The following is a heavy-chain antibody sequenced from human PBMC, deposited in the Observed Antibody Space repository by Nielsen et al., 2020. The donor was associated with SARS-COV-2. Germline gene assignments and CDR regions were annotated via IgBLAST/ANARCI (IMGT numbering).Heavy chain of an antibody. D-gene: IGHD3-16*02. Sequence: GESLKISCPASGFSLRRDWMSWVRQAPGKGLEWVADIKPDGLEKNYVDSVKGRFTISRDNGRNSVYLEVNSLRVEDTAVYYCARVDGVVIFHYYMDVWGEGTSVTVSS. V-gene: IGHV3-7*03. CDR2: IKPDGLEK. CDR1: GFSLRRDW. J-gene: IGHJ6*03. CDR3: ARVDGVVIFHYYMDV.